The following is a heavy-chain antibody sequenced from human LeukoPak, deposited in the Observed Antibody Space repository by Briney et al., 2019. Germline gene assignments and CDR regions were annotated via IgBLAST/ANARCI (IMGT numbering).Heavy chain of an antibody. D-gene: IGHD6-13*01. CDR2: IYYSGST. V-gene: IGHV4-39*07. CDR1: GGSVSSSSYY. Sequence: SETLSLTCTVSGGSVSSSSYYWGWIRQPPGKGLEWIGSIYYSGSTYYNPSLKSRVTISVDTSKNQFSLKLSSVTAADTAVYYCAREGIAAARRDSDYWGQGTLVTVSP. J-gene: IGHJ4*02. CDR3: AREGIAAARRDSDY.